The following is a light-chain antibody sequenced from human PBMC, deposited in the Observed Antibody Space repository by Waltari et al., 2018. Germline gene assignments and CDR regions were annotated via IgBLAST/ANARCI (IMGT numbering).Light chain of an antibody. Sequence: QSVLTQPPSASGTPGQRVSISCSGISPNIEGNYVYWYQQLPGTAPKLLIYRNYQRPSGVPDRFSGSKSGTSASLAISGLRSEDEGDYFCAAWDNSLGGLVVFGGGTKLTVL. CDR1: SPNIEGNY. CDR2: RNY. V-gene: IGLV1-47*01. J-gene: IGLJ2*01. CDR3: AAWDNSLGGLVV.